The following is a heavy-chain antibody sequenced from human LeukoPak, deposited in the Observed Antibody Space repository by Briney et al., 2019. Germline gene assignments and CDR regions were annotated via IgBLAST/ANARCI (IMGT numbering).Heavy chain of an antibody. D-gene: IGHD3-22*01. CDR1: GGTFSSYA. Sequence: ASVKVSCKASGGTFSSYAISWVRQAPGQGLEWMGGIIPIFGTANYAQKFQGRVTITTDESTSTAYMELSSLRSEDTAVYYCARGLDDRYYYDSSGYGDAFDIWGQGTMVTVSS. CDR3: ARGLDDRYYYDSSGYGDAFDI. CDR2: IIPIFGTA. V-gene: IGHV1-69*05. J-gene: IGHJ3*02.